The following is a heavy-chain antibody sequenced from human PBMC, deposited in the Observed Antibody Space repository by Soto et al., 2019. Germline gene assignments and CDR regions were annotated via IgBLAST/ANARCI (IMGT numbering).Heavy chain of an antibody. Sequence: EVQLVESGGGLVKPGGSLRLSCAASGFTFSSYSMNWVRQAPGKGLEWVSSISSSSSYIYYADSVKGRFTISRDNAKNSLYLQMNGLRAEDTAVYYCARDHEYSSSWYGDYWGQGTLVTVSS. D-gene: IGHD6-13*01. CDR2: ISSSSSYI. V-gene: IGHV3-21*01. J-gene: IGHJ4*02. CDR1: GFTFSSYS. CDR3: ARDHEYSSSWYGDY.